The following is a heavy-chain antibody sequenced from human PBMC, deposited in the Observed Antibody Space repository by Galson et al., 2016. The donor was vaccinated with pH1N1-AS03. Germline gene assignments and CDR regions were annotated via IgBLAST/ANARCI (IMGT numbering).Heavy chain of an antibody. CDR3: ARGKKRGSSDTAVWFDP. V-gene: IGHV4-34*01. CDR2: IIHGGRT. CDR1: GDSFPGYY. J-gene: IGHJ5*02. D-gene: IGHD2-21*02. Sequence: ETLSLTCHVHGDSFPGYYWTWLRQSPGKGLEWIGEIIHGGRTTYSPSLKSRATIFLDTSKNQFSLNLTAVTAADTAIYYCARGKKRGSSDTAVWFDPWGQGAPVSVSS.